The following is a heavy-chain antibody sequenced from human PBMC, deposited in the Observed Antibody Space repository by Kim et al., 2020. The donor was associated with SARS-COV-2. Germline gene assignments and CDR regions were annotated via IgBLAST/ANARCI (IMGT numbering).Heavy chain of an antibody. D-gene: IGHD2-2*01. CDR3: ARGGVRNIVVVPSRVYYFDY. V-gene: IGHV1-18*01. Sequence: ASVKVSCKASGYTFTSYGISWVRQAPGQGLEWMGWISAYNGNTNYAQKLQGRVTMTTDTSTSTAYMELRSLRSDDTAVYYCARGGVRNIVVVPSRVYYFDYWGHGTLVTVSS. CDR1: GYTFTSYG. J-gene: IGHJ4*01. CDR2: ISAYNGNT.